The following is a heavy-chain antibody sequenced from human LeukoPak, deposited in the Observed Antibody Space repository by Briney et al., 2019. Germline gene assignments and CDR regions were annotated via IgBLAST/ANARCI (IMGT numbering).Heavy chain of an antibody. D-gene: IGHD3-10*01. J-gene: IGHJ4*02. CDR1: GFNFGSDA. CDR3: ARGFDFPYYFDY. V-gene: IGHV3-33*01. Sequence: GGSLRLSCTASGFNFGSDAMHWVRQAPGKGLEWVAFIWSDGSNDHYADSVKGRFTISRDNSKNTVCLQTNSLRVEDTAVYYCARGFDFPYYFDYWGQGTLVTVSS. CDR2: IWSDGSND.